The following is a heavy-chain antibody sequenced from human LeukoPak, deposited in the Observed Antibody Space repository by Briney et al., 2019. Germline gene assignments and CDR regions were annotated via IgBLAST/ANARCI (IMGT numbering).Heavy chain of an antibody. CDR3: ARDEYRSRWLHP. V-gene: IGHV3-7*01. Sequence: GGSLGLSCAASGFTFSSYWMSWVRLAPGKGLEWVGNIKGDGSEKWYVDSVKGRFTISRDNAQDSVYLQMNSLRAEDTALYYCARDEYRSRWLHPWGQGTLVTVTS. CDR2: IKGDGSEK. CDR1: GFTFSSYW. D-gene: IGHD4-11*01. J-gene: IGHJ5*02.